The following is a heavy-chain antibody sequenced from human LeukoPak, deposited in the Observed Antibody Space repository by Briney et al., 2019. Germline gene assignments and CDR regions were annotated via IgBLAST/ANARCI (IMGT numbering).Heavy chain of an antibody. CDR1: GGSISSYY. J-gene: IGHJ6*03. Sequence: SETLSLTCTVSGGSISSYYRSWIRQAAGKGLEWIGRIYTSGSTNYNPSLKSRVTMSVDKSKNQFSLKLSSVTAAETAVYYCARETYYYGSGSRDYYMDVWGKGTTVTVSS. V-gene: IGHV4-4*07. D-gene: IGHD3-10*01. CDR3: ARETYYYGSGSRDYYMDV. CDR2: IYTSGST.